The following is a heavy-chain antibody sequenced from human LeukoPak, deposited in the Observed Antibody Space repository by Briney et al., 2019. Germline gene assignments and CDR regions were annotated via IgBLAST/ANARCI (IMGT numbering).Heavy chain of an antibody. CDR3: ARLAQGSGSYGFDY. CDR2: ISYDGSNK. D-gene: IGHD3-10*01. Sequence: GRSLRLSCATSGFTFSNYGMHWVRQAPGKGLEWVAVISYDGSNKYYADSVKGRFTISRDNPKNTLYLQMDSLRAEDTAVYYCARLAQGSGSYGFDYWGQGTLVTVSS. CDR1: GFTFSNYG. V-gene: IGHV3-30*03. J-gene: IGHJ4*02.